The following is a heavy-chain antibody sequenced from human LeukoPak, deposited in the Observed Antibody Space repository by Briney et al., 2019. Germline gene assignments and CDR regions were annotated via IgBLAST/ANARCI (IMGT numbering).Heavy chain of an antibody. CDR2: ITGSGDST. Sequence: GGSLRLSCAASGFTFSSYAMSWVRQAPGKGLEWVSGITGSGDSTYYADSIKGRFTISRDNSKNTLYLHMNSLRAEDTAVYYCARGGGSNYFFDYWGQGTLVAVSS. D-gene: IGHD4/OR15-4a*01. V-gene: IGHV3-23*01. CDR1: GFTFSSYA. CDR3: ARGGGSNYFFDY. J-gene: IGHJ4*02.